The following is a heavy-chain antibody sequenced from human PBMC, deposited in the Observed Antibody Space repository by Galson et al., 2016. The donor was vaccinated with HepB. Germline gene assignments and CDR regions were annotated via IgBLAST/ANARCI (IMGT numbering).Heavy chain of an antibody. CDR3: ARQELQSNSWYMDS. CDR2: IYPGDSDT. D-gene: IGHD6-13*01. V-gene: IGHV5-51*01. J-gene: IGHJ4*02. Sequence: QSGAEVKKPGESLKISCQGSGYKFTSYWIGWVRQVPGKGLEWMGTIYPGDSDTRYSPSSQGQVTISVDKSISTAYLQWSSLKASDSAMYYCARQELQSNSWYMDSWGQGTLVTVSS. CDR1: GYKFTSYW.